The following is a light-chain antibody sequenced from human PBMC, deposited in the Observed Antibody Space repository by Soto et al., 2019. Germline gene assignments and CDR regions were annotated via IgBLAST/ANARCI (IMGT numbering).Light chain of an antibody. CDR2: EVS. CDR1: QSLVYSDGNTY. J-gene: IGKJ5*01. V-gene: IGKV2-30*01. Sequence: DVVMTQSPLSLPVTLGQPASISCRSSQSLVYSDGNTYLNWFQQRPGQSPRRLIYEVSNRDSGVPDRFSGSGSVTDFTLKISRVEAEDVGVYYCMQGTHWPPVTFGQGTRLEIK. CDR3: MQGTHWPPVT.